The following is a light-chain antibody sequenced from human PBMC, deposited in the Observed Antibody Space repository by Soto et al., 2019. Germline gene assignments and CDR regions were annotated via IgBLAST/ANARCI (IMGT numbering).Light chain of an antibody. CDR3: SSYAVINHPYV. V-gene: IGLV2-8*01. Sequence: QSVLTQPPSASGSPGQSVTISCTGTSSDVGGYNYVSWYQQHPGKAPKLMIYEVTKRPSGVPDRFSGSKSGNTASLTVSGLQAEDEADDYCSSYAVINHPYVFGTGTKVTVL. J-gene: IGLJ1*01. CDR1: SSDVGGYNY. CDR2: EVT.